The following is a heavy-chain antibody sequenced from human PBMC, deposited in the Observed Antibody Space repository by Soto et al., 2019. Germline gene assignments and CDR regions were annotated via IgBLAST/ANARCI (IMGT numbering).Heavy chain of an antibody. V-gene: IGHV1-18*01. CDR1: GYTFIRYG. J-gene: IGHJ6*02. CDR2: ISPYNDQT. Sequence: QVQLVQSASEVMKPGASVKVSCKASGYTFIRYGITWVRQAPGQRLEWMGWISPYNDQTIYAQKLQGRVTMTADTAKRTVYMQLRSLKSDATAVYYCARGGYYDNVWGKLSHYGLDVWGQGTSVTVSS. D-gene: IGHD3-16*01. CDR3: ARGGYYDNVWGKLSHYGLDV.